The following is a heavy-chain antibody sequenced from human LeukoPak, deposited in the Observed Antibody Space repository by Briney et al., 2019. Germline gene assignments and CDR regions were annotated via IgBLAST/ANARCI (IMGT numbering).Heavy chain of an antibody. CDR1: GFSFSSYW. CDR2: IKPDGSDK. D-gene: IGHD3-16*01. Sequence: GGSLRLSRAASGFSFSSYWMNWVRQAPGKGLEWVANIKPDGSDKYYVDSVKGRFTISRDNAKNSLYLQMNSLRAEDTAVYYCTAGALGYWGRGTLINVSS. J-gene: IGHJ4*02. V-gene: IGHV3-7*01. CDR3: TAGALGY.